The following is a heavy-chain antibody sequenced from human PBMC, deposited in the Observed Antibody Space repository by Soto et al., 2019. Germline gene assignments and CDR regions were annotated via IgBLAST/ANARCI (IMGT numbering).Heavy chain of an antibody. CDR3: AREGSQQWLVRNYYYYYMDV. V-gene: IGHV4-59*01. D-gene: IGHD6-19*01. Sequence: TSETLSLTCTVSGGSISSYYWSWIRQPPGKGLEWIGYIYYSGSTNYNPSLKSRVTISVDTSKNQFSLKLSSVTAADTAVYYCAREGSQQWLVRNYYYYYMDVWGKGTTVTVSS. CDR2: IYYSGST. CDR1: GGSISSYY. J-gene: IGHJ6*03.